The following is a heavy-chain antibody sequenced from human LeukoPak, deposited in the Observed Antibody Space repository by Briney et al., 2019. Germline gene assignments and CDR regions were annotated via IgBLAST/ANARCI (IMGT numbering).Heavy chain of an antibody. V-gene: IGHV4-59*01. Sequence: SETLSLTCTVSGGSISSYYWSWIRQPPGKGLEWIGYIYYSGSTNYNPSLKSRVTMSIDTPKNQFSLKLSSVTAADTAVYYCVKGGQGFDSWGQGTLVTVSS. CDR3: VKGGQGFDS. CDR1: GGSISSYY. J-gene: IGHJ5*01. CDR2: IYYSGST.